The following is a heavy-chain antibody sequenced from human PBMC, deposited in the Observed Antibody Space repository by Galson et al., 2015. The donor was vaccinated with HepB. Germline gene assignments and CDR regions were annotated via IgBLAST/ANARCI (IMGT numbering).Heavy chain of an antibody. Sequence: SVKVSCKASGYTFTSYDINWVRQATGQGLEWMGWMNPNSGNTGYAQKFQGRVTMTRNTSISTAYMELSSLRSEDTAVYYCARSRPIRYCSSTSCYVSAGAFDIWGQGTMVTVSS. CDR2: MNPNSGNT. CDR1: GYTFTSYD. J-gene: IGHJ3*02. D-gene: IGHD2-2*01. V-gene: IGHV1-8*01. CDR3: ARSRPIRYCSSTSCYVSAGAFDI.